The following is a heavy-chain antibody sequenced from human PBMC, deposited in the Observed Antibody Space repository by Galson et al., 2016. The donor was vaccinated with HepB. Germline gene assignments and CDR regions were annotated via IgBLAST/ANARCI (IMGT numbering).Heavy chain of an antibody. J-gene: IGHJ6*02. D-gene: IGHD3-9*01. Sequence: QSGAEVKKPGESLRISCKGSGYSFTSYWISWVRQMPGKGLEWVGRIDPNDSYASYSPSFQGHVTISADKSINTAYLQWSSLKASDTAMYYCARHYYDILTGYYPLRGLDVWGQGTTVTVSS. CDR1: GYSFTSYW. V-gene: IGHV5-10-1*01. CDR3: ARHYYDILTGYYPLRGLDV. CDR2: IDPNDSYA.